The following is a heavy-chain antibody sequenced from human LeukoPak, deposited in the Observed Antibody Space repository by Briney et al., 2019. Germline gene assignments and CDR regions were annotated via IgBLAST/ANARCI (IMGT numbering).Heavy chain of an antibody. D-gene: IGHD6-13*01. CDR1: GLTFSTYA. CDR3: AKGSAGHDY. CDR2: ITGDGATT. J-gene: IGHJ4*02. Sequence: GGSLRLSCAASGLTFSTYAMSWVRQAPGKGLEWVTAITGDGATTYCADSVKGRFTISRDNSKNTLYLQMNSLRAEDTAVYFCAKGSAGHDYWGQGTLVTVSS. V-gene: IGHV3-23*01.